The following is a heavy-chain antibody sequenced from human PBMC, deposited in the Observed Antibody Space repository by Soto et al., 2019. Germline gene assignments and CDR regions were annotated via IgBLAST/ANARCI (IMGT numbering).Heavy chain of an antibody. CDR1: GYSFTNYW. V-gene: IGHV5-51*01. CDR2: IYPGDSDT. Sequence: GQSLKISCKGSGYSFTNYWIGSVRQMPGKGLEWMGIIYPGDSDTRYSPSFQGQVTISVDKSTSTAYLQWSSLKASDTAIYYCARRSADYVFDYWSQGTLVTVSS. J-gene: IGHJ4*02. D-gene: IGHD4-17*01. CDR3: ARRSADYVFDY.